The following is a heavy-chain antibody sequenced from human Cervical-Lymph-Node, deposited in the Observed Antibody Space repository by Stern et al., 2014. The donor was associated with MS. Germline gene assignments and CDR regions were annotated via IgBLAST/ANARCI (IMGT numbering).Heavy chain of an antibody. Sequence: VQLVQSGGGVVQPGRSLRLSCAASGFTFSSSGMHWVRQAPGKGLEWLALIWYDGSNRCYADSVKGRFTISRDNSKNTLYLQMNSRRAEDTAVYYCAREGGNTAEYFQHWGQGTLVTVSS. V-gene: IGHV3-33*01. D-gene: IGHD4-23*01. CDR3: AREGGNTAEYFQH. CDR2: IWYDGSNR. CDR1: GFTFSSSG. J-gene: IGHJ1*01.